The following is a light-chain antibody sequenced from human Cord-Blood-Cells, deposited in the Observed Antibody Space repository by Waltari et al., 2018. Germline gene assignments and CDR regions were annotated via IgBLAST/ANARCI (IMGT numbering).Light chain of an antibody. J-gene: IGLJ3*02. Sequence: SSELTQDPAVSVALGQTVRLTCQGDSLRSHYASWYKQKPGQAPVLVIYGKNNRPPGIPDRFSGSSSGNTASLTITGAQAEDEADYYCNSRDSSGNHWVFGGGTKLTVL. CDR1: SLRSHY. CDR3: NSRDSSGNHWV. V-gene: IGLV3-19*01. CDR2: GKN.